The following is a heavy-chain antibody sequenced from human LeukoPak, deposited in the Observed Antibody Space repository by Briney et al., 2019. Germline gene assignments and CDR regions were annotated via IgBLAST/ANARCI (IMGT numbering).Heavy chain of an antibody. CDR1: GGTFSSYA. V-gene: IGHV1-69*06. D-gene: IGHD1-20*01. CDR2: IIPIFGTA. Sequence: SVKVSCMASGGTFSSYAISWVRQAPGQGLEWMGGIIPIFGTANYTQKFQGRVTITADKSTSTAYMELSSLRSEDTAVYYCARAGAPAITGIYMDVWGKGTTVTISS. CDR3: ARAGAPAITGIYMDV. J-gene: IGHJ6*03.